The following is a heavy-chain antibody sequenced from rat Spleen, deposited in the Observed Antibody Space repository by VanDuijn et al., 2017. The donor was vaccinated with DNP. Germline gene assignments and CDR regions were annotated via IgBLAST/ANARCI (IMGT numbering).Heavy chain of an antibody. J-gene: IGHJ1*01. CDR1: GFTFNNYW. CDR2: ITSSGGST. Sequence: EVQLVESGGDLVQPGRSLKLSCVASGFTFNNYWMTWIRQVPGKGLEWVASITSSGGSTYYPDSVKGRFTISRDNAKNTLYLQMNSLRSEDTATYYCARGVYYYSATYWYFDFWGPGTMVSVSS. D-gene: IGHD1-1*01. V-gene: IGHV5-31*01. CDR3: ARGVYYYSATYWYFDF.